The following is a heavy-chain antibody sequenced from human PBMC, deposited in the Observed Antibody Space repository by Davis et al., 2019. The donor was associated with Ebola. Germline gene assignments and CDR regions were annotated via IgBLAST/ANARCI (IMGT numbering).Heavy chain of an antibody. Sequence: GESLKISCQASGYSFINYWIGWVRQMPGKGLEWMGIIHPGDSDARYSPSFQGQVIISADKSISTAYVQWSSLKASDTAMYYCARLDSSEDGYWGQGTLATVSS. V-gene: IGHV5-51*01. CDR2: IHPGDSDA. D-gene: IGHD6-19*01. J-gene: IGHJ4*02. CDR1: GYSFINYW. CDR3: ARLDSSEDGY.